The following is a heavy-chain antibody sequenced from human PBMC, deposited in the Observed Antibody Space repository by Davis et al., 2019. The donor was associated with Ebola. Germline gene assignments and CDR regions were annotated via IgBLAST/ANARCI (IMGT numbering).Heavy chain of an antibody. J-gene: IGHJ4*02. D-gene: IGHD6-19*01. Sequence: PGGSLRLSCAASGFTFSSYAMHWVRQAPGKGLEWVAVISYDGSSKYYADSVKGRFTISRDNSKNTLYLQMNSLRAEDTAVYYCARVKRDIAVAEDWGQGTLVTVSS. V-gene: IGHV3-30-3*01. CDR1: GFTFSSYA. CDR3: ARVKRDIAVAED. CDR2: ISYDGSSK.